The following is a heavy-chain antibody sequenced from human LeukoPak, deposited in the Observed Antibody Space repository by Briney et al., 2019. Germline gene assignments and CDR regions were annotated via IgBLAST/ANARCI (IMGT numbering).Heavy chain of an antibody. V-gene: IGHV4-59*08. D-gene: IGHD2/OR15-2a*01. CDR3: AGHHPRNTVDF. J-gene: IGHJ4*02. CDR1: GGSISSYY. Sequence: SETLSLTCTVSGGSISSYYWSWIRQPPGKGLEWIAYISDIGSINYNPSLKSRVTISLDTTKNQFSLKLSSVTAADTAVYYCAGHHPRNTVDFWGQGTLVTVSS. CDR2: ISDIGSI.